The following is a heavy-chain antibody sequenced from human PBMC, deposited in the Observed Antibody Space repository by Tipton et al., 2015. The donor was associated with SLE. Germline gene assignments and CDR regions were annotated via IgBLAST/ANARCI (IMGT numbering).Heavy chain of an antibody. D-gene: IGHD3-9*01. V-gene: IGHV4-38-2*01. CDR2: IYHSGST. J-gene: IGHJ6*02. CDR1: GYSISSGYY. Sequence: TLSLTCAVSGYSISSGYYWGWIRQPPGKGLEWIGSIYHSGSTYYNPSLKSRVTISVDTSKNQFSLKLSSVTAADTAVYYCARAWEYYDISGGVEGGMDVWGQGTTVTVSS. CDR3: ARAWEYYDISGGVEGGMDV.